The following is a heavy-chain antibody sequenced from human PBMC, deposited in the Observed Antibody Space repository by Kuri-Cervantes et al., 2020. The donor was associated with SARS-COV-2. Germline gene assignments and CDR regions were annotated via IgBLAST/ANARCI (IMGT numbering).Heavy chain of an antibody. J-gene: IGHJ6*03. D-gene: IGHD2-2*03. Sequence: GGSLRLSCAASGFTFSSYGMHWVRQAPGKGLEWVSYISSSGSTIYYADSVKGRFTISRDNAKNSLYLQMNSLRAEDTAVYYCARDLWITYYYYYMDVWGKGTTVTVSS. CDR2: ISSSGSTI. V-gene: IGHV3-48*04. CDR3: ARDLWITYYYYYMDV. CDR1: GFTFSSYG.